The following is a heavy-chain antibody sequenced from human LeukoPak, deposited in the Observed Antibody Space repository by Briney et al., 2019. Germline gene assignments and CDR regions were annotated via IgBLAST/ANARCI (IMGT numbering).Heavy chain of an antibody. CDR2: INPSGGST. V-gene: IGHV1-46*01. D-gene: IGHD4-23*01. Sequence: ASVKVSCKASGYTFTSYYMHWVRQAPGQGLEWMGIINPSGGSTSYAQKFQGRVTMTRDTSTSTVYMELSSLRSEDTAVYYCARVPYGGNSGAYYYMDVWGKGTTVTVSS. CDR3: ARVPYGGNSGAYYYMDV. J-gene: IGHJ6*03. CDR1: GYTFTSYY.